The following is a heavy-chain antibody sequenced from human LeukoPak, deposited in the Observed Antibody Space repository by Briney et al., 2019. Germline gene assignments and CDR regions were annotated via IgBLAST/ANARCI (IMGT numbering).Heavy chain of an antibody. CDR1: GFTFSSYA. D-gene: IGHD3-3*01. V-gene: IGHV3-23*01. CDR3: AKGAYDFWSGYPAFDI. J-gene: IGHJ3*02. CDR2: ISGSGGST. Sequence: PGGSLRPSCAASGFTFSSYAMSWVRQAPGKGLEWVSAISGSGGSTYYADSVKGRFTISRDNSKNTLYLQMNSLRAEDTAVYYCAKGAYDFWSGYPAFDIWGQGTMVTVSS.